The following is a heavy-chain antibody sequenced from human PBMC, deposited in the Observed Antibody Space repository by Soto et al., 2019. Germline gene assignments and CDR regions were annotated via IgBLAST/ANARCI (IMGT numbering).Heavy chain of an antibody. V-gene: IGHV3-23*01. Sequence: RCARCLFRKAPGKGLEWVSAISGSGGSTYYADSVKGRFTISRDNSKNTLYLQMNSLRAEDTAVYYCVSSSWYMDYFDYWGQGTLVTVSS. D-gene: IGHD6-13*01. CDR3: VSSSWYMDYFDY. J-gene: IGHJ4*02. CDR1: RCA. CDR2: ISGSGGST.